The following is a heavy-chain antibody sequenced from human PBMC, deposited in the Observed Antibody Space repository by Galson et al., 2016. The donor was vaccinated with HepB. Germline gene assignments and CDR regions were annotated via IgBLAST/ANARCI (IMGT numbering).Heavy chain of an antibody. CDR2: ISRHSGNS. CDR1: GYTFISHD. D-gene: IGHD2-8*02. V-gene: IGHV1-18*01. CDR3: ARTPRGWWANDF. J-gene: IGHJ4*02. Sequence: SVKVSCKASGYTFISHDISWVRQAPGQGLEWMGWISRHSGNSKYAEKFQSRVTMTADTSTSTAYMELKSLKYDDTAVYYCARTPRGWWANDFWGQGTLVTVSS.